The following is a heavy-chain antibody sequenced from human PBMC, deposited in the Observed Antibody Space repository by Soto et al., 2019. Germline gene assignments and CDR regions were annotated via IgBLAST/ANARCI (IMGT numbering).Heavy chain of an antibody. D-gene: IGHD3-16*01. CDR2: IYWDDDK. CDR1: GFSLTSRPVG. CDR3: ATRSNYDGSWNEGVFDY. Sequence: QITLKESGPTLVKPTQTLTLTCTFSGFSLTSRPVGVGWVRQPPGKALEWLAFIYWDDDKRYSPSLRSTLTVPKEALKNQVVLTLTNMDPVEHATYYCATRSNYDGSWNEGVFDYWGQGILVTVSS. J-gene: IGHJ4*02. V-gene: IGHV2-5*02.